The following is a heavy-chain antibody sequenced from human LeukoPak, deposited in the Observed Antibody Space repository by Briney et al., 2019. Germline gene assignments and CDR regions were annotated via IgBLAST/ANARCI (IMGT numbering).Heavy chain of an antibody. CDR2: TSYDGSNK. CDR1: GFTFSSYT. Sequence: GGSLRLSCAASGFTFSSYTMHWVRQAPGKGLEWVAVTSYDGSNKYYADSVEGRFTISRDNFKSTLYLQMNSLRVEDTAVYYCARDAWSFDYWGQGTLVTVSS. D-gene: IGHD2-15*01. CDR3: ARDAWSFDY. J-gene: IGHJ4*02. V-gene: IGHV3-30*04.